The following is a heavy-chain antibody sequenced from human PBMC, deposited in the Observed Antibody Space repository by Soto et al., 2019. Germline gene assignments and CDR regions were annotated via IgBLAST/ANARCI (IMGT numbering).Heavy chain of an antibody. CDR1: GFTFSSYG. J-gene: IGHJ4*02. Sequence: QVQLVESGGGVVQSGRSLRLSCAASGFTFSSYGMHWVRQAPGKGLEWVAVIWYDGTNKYYADSVKGRFTISRDNSKNTLYLQMNSLRAEDTAVYYCARGRYCTNGVCYTEGEDWGQGTLVTVSS. CDR3: ARGRYCTNGVCYTEGED. CDR2: IWYDGTNK. V-gene: IGHV3-33*01. D-gene: IGHD2-8*01.